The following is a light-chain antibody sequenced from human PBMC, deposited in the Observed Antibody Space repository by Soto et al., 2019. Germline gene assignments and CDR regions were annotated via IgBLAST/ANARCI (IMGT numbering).Light chain of an antibody. Sequence: DIQMTQSPSSLSASVGDRVTMTCRASQSISSYLNWYQQKPGKAPKALIFAVSSLQSGVPSRFSGSGSGTEFTLTISSLQPDDFATYYCQQYETFSGTFGPGTKVDIK. CDR3: QQYETFSGT. J-gene: IGKJ1*01. CDR2: AVS. CDR1: QSISSY. V-gene: IGKV1-39*01.